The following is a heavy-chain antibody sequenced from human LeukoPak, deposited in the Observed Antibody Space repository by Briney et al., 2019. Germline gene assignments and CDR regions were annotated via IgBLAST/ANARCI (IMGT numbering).Heavy chain of an antibody. CDR2: LSGSGGST. CDR3: AKGRTPDY. Sequence: GGSLRLSCAASGFTFSTYVMTGVGQAPGKGLEWVSSLSGSGGSTFYADSVKGRFTISRDNSNDTLYLQMNSLRAEDTAVYYCAKGRTPDYWGQGTLVTVSS. J-gene: IGHJ4*02. D-gene: IGHD2-15*01. V-gene: IGHV3-23*01. CDR1: GFTFSTYV.